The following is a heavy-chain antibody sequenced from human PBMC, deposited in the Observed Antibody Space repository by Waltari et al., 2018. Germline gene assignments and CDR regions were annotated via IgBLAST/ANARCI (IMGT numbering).Heavy chain of an antibody. Sequence: QVQLQESGPGLVKPSETLSLTCTVSGGSISRYYWSWIRQPAGKGLEWIGRNYTSGSANYSPTFMSRFTMSVDTSKDPFSLKLSSVTAANTAVYYCAREVGATSKAFDIWGQGTMVTVSS. CDR3: AREVGATSKAFDI. CDR1: GGSISRYY. D-gene: IGHD1-26*01. CDR2: NYTSGSA. V-gene: IGHV4-4*07. J-gene: IGHJ3*02.